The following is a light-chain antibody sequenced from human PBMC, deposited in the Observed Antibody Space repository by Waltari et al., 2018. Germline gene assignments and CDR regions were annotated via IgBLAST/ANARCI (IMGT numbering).Light chain of an antibody. J-gene: IGLJ2*01. Sequence: QSVLTQPPSTSGTPTTMVTLSCSGSSSTIGSTYVSWYQHLPGTAPKLLIYTTDQLPSGVPDRFSGSKSGTCASLAISGLQSDDESDYFCAAWDDTLSAVVFGGGTKLTVL. CDR1: SSTIGSTY. V-gene: IGLV1-47*02. CDR2: TTD. CDR3: AAWDDTLSAVV.